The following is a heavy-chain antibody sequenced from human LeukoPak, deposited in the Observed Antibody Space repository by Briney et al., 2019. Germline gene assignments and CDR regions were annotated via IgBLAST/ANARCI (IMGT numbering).Heavy chain of an antibody. V-gene: IGHV5-51*01. CDR2: IYPGDSDS. CDR3: ARRRGYSVFDY. D-gene: IGHD3-16*02. Sequence: GESLKTSCKGSEYSFTNYWIGWVRQMPGRGLEWMGIIYPGDSDSRYSPSFQGQVTFSADKSISTAYLQWSSLKASDTAMYYCARRRGYSVFDYWGQGTLVIVSS. J-gene: IGHJ4*02. CDR1: EYSFTNYW.